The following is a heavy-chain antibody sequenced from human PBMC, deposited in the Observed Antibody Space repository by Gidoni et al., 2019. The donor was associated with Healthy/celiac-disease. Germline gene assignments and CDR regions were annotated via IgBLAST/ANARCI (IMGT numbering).Heavy chain of an antibody. J-gene: IGHJ5*02. CDR3: TTEHGDYVVDWFDP. CDR1: GFPFSTAW. D-gene: IGHD4-17*01. CDR2: IKSKTDGGTT. Sequence: EVQLVESGGGLVKPGGSLRLSCAASGFPFSTAWMSWVRQAPGKGLEWVGRIKSKTDGGTTDYAAPVKGRFTISRDDSKNTLYLQMNSLKTEDTAVYYCTTEHGDYVVDWFDPWGQGTLVTVSS. V-gene: IGHV3-15*01.